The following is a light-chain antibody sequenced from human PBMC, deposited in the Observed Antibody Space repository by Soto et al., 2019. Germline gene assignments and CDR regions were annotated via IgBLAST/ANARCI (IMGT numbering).Light chain of an antibody. J-gene: IGKJ5*01. CDR3: QQYGSSPIT. Sequence: EIVLTQSPGTLSLSPGERATLSCRASQSVSNSYLAWYQQKPGQAPRLLIYGASSRATGISDRFSGSGSGTDFTLTISRLEPEDFVVYYCQQYGSSPITFGQGTRLEIK. CDR2: GAS. CDR1: QSVSNSY. V-gene: IGKV3-20*01.